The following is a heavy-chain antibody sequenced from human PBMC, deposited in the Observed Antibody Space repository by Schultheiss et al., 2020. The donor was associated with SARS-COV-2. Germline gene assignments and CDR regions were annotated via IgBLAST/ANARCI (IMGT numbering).Heavy chain of an antibody. CDR1: GFTFSSYW. CDR2: INTDGSTT. V-gene: IGHV3-74*01. CDR3: ARDDI. Sequence: GGSLRLSCDVSGFTFSSYWMHWVRQVPGKGLVWVARINTDGSTTSYADSVKGRFTISRDNAKNSLYLQMNDLRAEDTAVYYCARDDIWGQGAMVTVSS. J-gene: IGHJ3*02.